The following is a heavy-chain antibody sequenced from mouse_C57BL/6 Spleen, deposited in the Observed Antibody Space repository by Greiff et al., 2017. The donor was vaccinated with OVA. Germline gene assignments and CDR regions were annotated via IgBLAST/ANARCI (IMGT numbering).Heavy chain of an antibody. Sequence: QVQLKQPGAELVKPGASVKMSCKASGYTFTSYWITWVKQRPGQGLEWIGDIYPGSGSTNYNEKFKSKATLTVDTSSSTAYMQLSSLASEDSAVYYCAREGTYAMDYWGQGTSVTVSS. J-gene: IGHJ4*01. CDR1: GYTFTSYW. CDR2: IYPGSGST. V-gene: IGHV1-55*01. D-gene: IGHD2-14*01. CDR3: AREGTYAMDY.